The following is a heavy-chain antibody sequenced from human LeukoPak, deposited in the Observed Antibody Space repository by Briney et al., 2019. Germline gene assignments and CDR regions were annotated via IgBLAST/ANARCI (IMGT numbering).Heavy chain of an antibody. CDR2: ISYDGSNK. D-gene: IGHD2-2*01. CDR3: AVRDVVPAAMGDY. J-gene: IGHJ4*02. CDR1: GFTFSSYG. Sequence: GGSLRLSCAASGFTFSSYGMHWVRQAPGKGLEWVAVISYDGSNKYYADSVKGRFTISRDNSRNTLYLQMNSLRAEDTAVYYCAVRDVVPAAMGDYWGQGTLVTVSS. V-gene: IGHV3-30*03.